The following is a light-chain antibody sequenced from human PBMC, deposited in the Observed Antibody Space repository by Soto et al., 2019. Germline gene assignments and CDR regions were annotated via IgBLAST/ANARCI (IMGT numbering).Light chain of an antibody. J-gene: IGKJ3*01. CDR3: QQYDYLPSFT. V-gene: IGKV1-33*01. CDR1: QHINNY. Sequence: DIQMTQSPSSLSASVGDRVTITCQASQHINNYLNWFQQKPGKAPKLLIYDASNLETGVPSRFSGSGSGKDFTLTISSLQPEDIATYYCQQYDYLPSFTFGPGTEVHIK. CDR2: DAS.